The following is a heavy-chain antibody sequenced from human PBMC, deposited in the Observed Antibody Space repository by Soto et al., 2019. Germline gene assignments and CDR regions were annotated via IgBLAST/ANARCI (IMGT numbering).Heavy chain of an antibody. CDR3: ARRWGEGRVDY. D-gene: IGHD3-10*01. Sequence: QVQLQESGPGLVKPSGTLSLTCAVSGGSISSSNWWSWVRQPPGKGLEWIGEIYHSGNTNYNPSLKSRVTMAVDKSRNPFPLKLSSVTAADTAVYYCARRWGEGRVDYWGQGTLVTVSS. J-gene: IGHJ4*02. CDR1: GGSISSSNW. CDR2: IYHSGNT. V-gene: IGHV4-4*02.